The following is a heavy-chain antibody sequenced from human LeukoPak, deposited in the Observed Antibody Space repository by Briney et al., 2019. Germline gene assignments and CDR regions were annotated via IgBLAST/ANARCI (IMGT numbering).Heavy chain of an antibody. V-gene: IGHV3-23*01. J-gene: IGHJ5*02. CDR2: ISGSGGTT. CDR3: AVSNWMDP. Sequence: PGGSLRLSCAASGFMFSSHAMSWVRQAPGKGLEFVSGISGSGGTTYYADSVKGRFTIFGDNSDNTLYLQMDSLTVEDTAVYYCAVSNWMDPWGQGTLVTVSS. CDR1: GFMFSSHA.